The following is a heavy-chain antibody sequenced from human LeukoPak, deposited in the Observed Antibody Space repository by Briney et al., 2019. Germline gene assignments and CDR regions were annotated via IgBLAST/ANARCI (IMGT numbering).Heavy chain of an antibody. V-gene: IGHV4-34*01. CDR2: INHSGST. CDR1: GGSFSPYY. J-gene: IGHJ3*02. D-gene: IGHD4-23*01. CDR3: ARRRWRDAFDI. Sequence: SETLSLTCAVYGGSFSPYYWSWIRQPPGKGLEWIGEINHSGSTNYNPSLKSRVTISVDTSKNQFSLRLSSVTAADTAVYYCARRRWRDAFDIWGQGTMVTVSS.